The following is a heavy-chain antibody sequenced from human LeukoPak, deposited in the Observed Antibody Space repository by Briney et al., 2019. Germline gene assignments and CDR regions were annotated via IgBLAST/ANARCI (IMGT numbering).Heavy chain of an antibody. J-gene: IGHJ4*02. V-gene: IGHV1-69*13. CDR2: IIPIFGTA. CDR1: GGTFSSYA. D-gene: IGHD5-18*01. Sequence: WASVKVSCKASGGTFSSYAISWVRQAPGQGLEWMGGIIPIFGTANYAQKFQGRVTITADESTSTAYMELSSLRSEDTAVYYCARVTYSYGWGGIDYWGQGTLVTVSS. CDR3: ARVTYSYGWGGIDY.